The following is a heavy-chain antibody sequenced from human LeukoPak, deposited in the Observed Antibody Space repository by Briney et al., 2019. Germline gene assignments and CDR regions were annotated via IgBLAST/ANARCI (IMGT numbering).Heavy chain of an antibody. CDR2: ISAYNGNT. Sequence: VASVKVSFKSSGYAFTIYGISWVRQAPGQGLEWMGWISAYNGNTNYAQKLQGRVTMTTDTSTSTAYMELRSLRSDDTAVYYCASGEVVTSRVAFYYYYGMDVWGQGTTVTVSS. D-gene: IGHD4-23*01. V-gene: IGHV1-18*01. CDR1: GYAFTIYG. J-gene: IGHJ6*02. CDR3: ASGEVVTSRVAFYYYYGMDV.